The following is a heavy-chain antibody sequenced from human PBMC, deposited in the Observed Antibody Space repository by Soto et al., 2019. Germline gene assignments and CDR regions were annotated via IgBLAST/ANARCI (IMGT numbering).Heavy chain of an antibody. D-gene: IGHD3-3*01. CDR3: AKAMEWLGGFDY. CDR2: ISYDGSNK. J-gene: IGHJ4*02. CDR1: GFTFSSYG. Sequence: QVQLVESGGGVVQPGRSLRLSCAASGFTFSSYGMHWVRQAPGKGLEWVAVISYDGSNKYYADSVKGRFTISRDNSKNTLYLQMNSLRAEDTAVYYCAKAMEWLGGFDYWGQGTLVTVSS. V-gene: IGHV3-30*18.